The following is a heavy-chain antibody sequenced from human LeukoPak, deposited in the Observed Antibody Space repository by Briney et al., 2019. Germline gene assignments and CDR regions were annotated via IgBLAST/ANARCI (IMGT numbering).Heavy chain of an antibody. CDR1: GGSFSGYY. J-gene: IGHJ4*02. CDR3: ARGRVDIVVVPAAMSRYFDY. Sequence: SETLSLTCAVYGGSFSGYYWSWVRQPPGKGLEWIGEINHSGSTNYNPSLKSRVTISVDTSKNQFSLKLSSVTAADTAVYYCARGRVDIVVVPAAMSRYFDYWGQGTLVTVSS. V-gene: IGHV4-34*01. CDR2: INHSGST. D-gene: IGHD2-2*03.